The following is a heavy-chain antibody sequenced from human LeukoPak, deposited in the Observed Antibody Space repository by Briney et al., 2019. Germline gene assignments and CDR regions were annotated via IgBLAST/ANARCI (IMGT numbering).Heavy chain of an antibody. CDR3: ARDPHFGGGDSVFDY. Sequence: SVKVSCKASGGTFSSYAISWVRQAPGQGLEWMGGIIPIFGTANYAQKFQGRVTITADASTSTAYMELSSLRSEDTAVYYCARDPHFGGGDSVFDYWGQGTLVTVSS. CDR2: IIPIFGTA. D-gene: IGHD2-21*01. V-gene: IGHV1-69*13. J-gene: IGHJ4*02. CDR1: GGTFSSYA.